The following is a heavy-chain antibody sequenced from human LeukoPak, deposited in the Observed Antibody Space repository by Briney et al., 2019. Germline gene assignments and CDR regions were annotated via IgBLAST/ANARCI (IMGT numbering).Heavy chain of an antibody. V-gene: IGHV3-30-3*01. CDR3: ARGAAAGTY. CDR1: GFTFSSYA. Sequence: PGGSLRLSCAASGFTFSSYAMHWVRQAPGKGLEWVAVISYDGSNKYYADSVKGRFTISRDNSKNTLYLQMNSLRAEDTAVYYCARGAAAGTYWGQGTLVTVSS. D-gene: IGHD6-13*01. CDR2: ISYDGSNK. J-gene: IGHJ4*02.